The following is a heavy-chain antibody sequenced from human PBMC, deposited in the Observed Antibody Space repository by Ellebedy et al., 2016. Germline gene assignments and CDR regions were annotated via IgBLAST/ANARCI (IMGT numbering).Heavy chain of an antibody. CDR2: IRNKVRSYTT. Sequence: GESLKISCAASGFTVSDYHMDWVRQAPGKGLEWVGRIRNKVRSYTTEYAASAKGRFTVSRDDPKNSLYLEMNSLKTEDTALYYCTAGAQGSGSHDYWGQGTLVTVSS. V-gene: IGHV3-72*01. J-gene: IGHJ4*02. CDR1: GFTVSDYH. CDR3: TAGAQGSGSHDY. D-gene: IGHD2-15*01.